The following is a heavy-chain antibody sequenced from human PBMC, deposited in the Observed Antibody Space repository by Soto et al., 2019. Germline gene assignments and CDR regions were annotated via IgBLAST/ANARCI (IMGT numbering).Heavy chain of an antibody. Sequence: SQTLSLTCAISGDSVSSNSAAWNWIRQSPSRGLEWLGRTYYRSKWYNDYAVSVKSRITINPDTSKNQFSLQLNSVTPEDTAVYYCASESAPSGIAQKGYYFDYWGQGTLVTVSS. CDR1: GDSVSSNSAA. D-gene: IGHD6-13*01. J-gene: IGHJ4*02. CDR2: TYYRSKWYN. V-gene: IGHV6-1*01. CDR3: ASESAPSGIAQKGYYFDY.